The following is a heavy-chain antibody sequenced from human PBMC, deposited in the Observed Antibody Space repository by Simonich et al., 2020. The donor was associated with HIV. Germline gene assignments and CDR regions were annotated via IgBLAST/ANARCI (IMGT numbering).Heavy chain of an antibody. J-gene: IGHJ3*02. CDR1: GGSISSFS. Sequence: QVQLQESGPGLGKPSETLSLTCTVSGGSISSFSWSWIRQPPGKGLEWIGYIYYSGSTNPNPSLKSRVTISVDTSKNQFSLQLSSVTAADTAVYYCAREGYNISWEAFDIWGQGTMVTVSS. V-gene: IGHV4-59*01. CDR3: AREGYNISWEAFDI. CDR2: IYYSGST. D-gene: IGHD6-6*01.